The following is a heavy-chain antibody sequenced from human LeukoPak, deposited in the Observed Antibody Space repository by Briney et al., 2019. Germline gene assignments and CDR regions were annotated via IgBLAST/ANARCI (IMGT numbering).Heavy chain of an antibody. CDR3: AKALGWLVSATDAFDI. CDR1: GFSFSSYG. V-gene: IGHV3-23*01. J-gene: IGHJ3*02. D-gene: IGHD3-3*01. Sequence: PGGTLRLSCAASGFSFSSYGMSWVRQAPGKGLEWVSVISGSGGSTYYADSVKGRFTISRDNSKNTLYLQMNSLRAEDTAVYYCAKALGWLVSATDAFDIWGQGTMVTVSS. CDR2: ISGSGGST.